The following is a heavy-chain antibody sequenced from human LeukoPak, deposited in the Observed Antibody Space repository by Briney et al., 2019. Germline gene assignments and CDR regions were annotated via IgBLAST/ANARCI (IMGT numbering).Heavy chain of an antibody. CDR2: ISDDGRST. J-gene: IGHJ4*02. CDR3: AKRVPYSSSSVYFDY. D-gene: IGHD6-6*01. Sequence: GGSLRLSCAASGFTFSNYGMSWVRQAPGKGLEWVSAISDDGRSTYYADSVKGRFTISKDNSKRTLSLQMNNLRAEDTAVYYCAKRVPYSSSSVYFDYWGQGTLVTVSS. CDR1: GFTFSNYG. V-gene: IGHV3-23*01.